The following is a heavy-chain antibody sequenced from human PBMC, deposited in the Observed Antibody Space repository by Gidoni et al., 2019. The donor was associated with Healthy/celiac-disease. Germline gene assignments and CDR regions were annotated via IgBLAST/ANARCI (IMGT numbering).Heavy chain of an antibody. V-gene: IGHV3-64*01. CDR2: ISSNGGST. CDR3: ARDNCSGGSCHLDY. CDR1: GFPFSSYA. Sequence: EVQLVESGGGLVQPGGSLRLSCAASGFPFSSYAMHWVRQAPGKGLEYVSAISSNGGSTYYANSVKGRFTISRDNSKNTLYLQMGSLRAEDMAVYYCARDNCSGGSCHLDYWGQGTLVTVSS. D-gene: IGHD2-15*01. J-gene: IGHJ4*02.